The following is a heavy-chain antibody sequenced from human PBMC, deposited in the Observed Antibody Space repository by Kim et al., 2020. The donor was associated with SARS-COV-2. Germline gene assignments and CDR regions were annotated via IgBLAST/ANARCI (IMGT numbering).Heavy chain of an antibody. D-gene: IGHD3-10*01. CDR2: INHSGST. CDR1: GGSFSGYY. Sequence: SETLSLTCAVYGGSFSGYYWSWIRQPPGKGLEWIGEINHSGSTNYNPSLKSRVTISVDTSKNQFSLKLSSVTAADTAVYYCARGGILWFGELLPQGSYGMDVWGQGTTVTVSS. V-gene: IGHV4-34*01. CDR3: ARGGILWFGELLPQGSYGMDV. J-gene: IGHJ6*02.